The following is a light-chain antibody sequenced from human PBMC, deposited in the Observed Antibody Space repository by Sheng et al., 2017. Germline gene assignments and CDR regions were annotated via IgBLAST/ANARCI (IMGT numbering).Light chain of an antibody. V-gene: IGKV4-1*01. CDR3: QQYYSSTPLFT. Sequence: DIVLTQSPDSLAVSLGERATINCKSSQSLLYSSNNKYGLAWYQQKPGQPPKLLIHWASTREVPGSLTDSVAAGLGQISLSPSAACRLKMWLVYYCQQYYSSTPLFTFGRGPKWTSN. CDR2: WAS. J-gene: IGKJ3*01. CDR1: QSLLYSSNNKYG.